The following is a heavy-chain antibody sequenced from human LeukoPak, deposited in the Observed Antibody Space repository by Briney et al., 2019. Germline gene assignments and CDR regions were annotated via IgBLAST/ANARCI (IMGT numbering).Heavy chain of an antibody. CDR3: ARDLDYSNYLFDY. CDR2: ISSSGSTI. V-gene: IGHV3-11*01. D-gene: IGHD4-11*01. CDR1: GFTFSDYY. Sequence: PGGSLRLSCAASGFTFSDYYMSWIRQAPEKGLEWVSYISSSGSTIYYADSVKGRFTISRDNAKNSLYLQTNSLRAEDTAVYYCARDLDYSNYLFDYWGQGTLVTVSS. J-gene: IGHJ4*02.